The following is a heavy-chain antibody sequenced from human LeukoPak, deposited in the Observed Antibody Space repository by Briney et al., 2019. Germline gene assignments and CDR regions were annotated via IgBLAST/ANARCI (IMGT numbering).Heavy chain of an antibody. CDR1: GYTFSSYG. CDR3: ANAYGSGRYALFDY. J-gene: IGHJ4*02. Sequence: ASVKVSCKASGYTFSSYGMSWVRQAPGKGLEWVSAISGSGDSTYYADSVKGRFTISRDNSKNTLYLQMNSLRAEDTAVYYCANAYGSGRYALFDYWGQGTLVTVSS. V-gene: IGHV3-23*01. CDR2: ISGSGDST. D-gene: IGHD3-10*01.